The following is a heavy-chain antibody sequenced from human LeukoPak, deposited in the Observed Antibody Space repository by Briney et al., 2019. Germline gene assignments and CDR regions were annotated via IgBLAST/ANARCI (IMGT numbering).Heavy chain of an antibody. CDR3: ARGSRITIFGVVKNWFDP. CDR2: INHSGST. D-gene: IGHD3-3*01. J-gene: IGHJ5*02. Sequence: PSETLSLTCAVYGGSFSGYYWSWIRQPPGKGLEWIGEINHSGSTNYNPSLKSRFTISVDTSKNQFSLKLSSVTAADTAVYYCARGSRITIFGVVKNWFDPWGQGTLVTVSS. CDR1: GGSFSGYY. V-gene: IGHV4-34*01.